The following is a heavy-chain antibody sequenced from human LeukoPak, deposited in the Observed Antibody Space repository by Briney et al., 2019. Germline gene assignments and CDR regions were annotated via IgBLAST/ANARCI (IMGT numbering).Heavy chain of an antibody. Sequence: SETLSLTCTVSGGSISSYYWSWIRQPPGKGLEWIGYIYYSGSTNYNPSLKSRVTISVDTSKNQSSLKLSSVTAADTAVYYCARDVVSDAFDIWGQGTMVTVSS. J-gene: IGHJ3*02. CDR3: ARDVVSDAFDI. CDR2: IYYSGST. D-gene: IGHD2-8*02. V-gene: IGHV4-59*01. CDR1: GGSISSYY.